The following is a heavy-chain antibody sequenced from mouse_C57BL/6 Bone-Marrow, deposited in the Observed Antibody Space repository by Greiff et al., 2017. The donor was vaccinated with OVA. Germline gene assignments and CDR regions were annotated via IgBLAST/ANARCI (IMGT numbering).Heavy chain of an antibody. CDR3: ARQLRLPYYFDY. J-gene: IGHJ2*01. CDR2: IHPNSGST. D-gene: IGHD3-2*02. Sequence: VQLQQPGAELVKPGASVKLSCKASGYTFTSYWMHWVKQRPGQGLEWIGMIHPNSGSTNYNEKFKSKATLTVDKSSSTAYMQLSSLTSEDSAVYYCARQLRLPYYFDYWGQGTTLTVSS. V-gene: IGHV1-64*01. CDR1: GYTFTSYW.